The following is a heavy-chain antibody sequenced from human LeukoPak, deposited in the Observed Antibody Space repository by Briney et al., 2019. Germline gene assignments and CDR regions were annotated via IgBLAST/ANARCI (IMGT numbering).Heavy chain of an antibody. J-gene: IGHJ4*02. Sequence: GGSLRLSCEVSGFTFSNYWMSWVRQAPGKGLEWVANIKQDGSEKYYVDSVKGRFTISRDNAKNSLYLQMNSLRAEDTAVYYCARERFGESGTFDYWGQGTLVTVSS. V-gene: IGHV3-7*01. CDR1: GFTFSNYW. D-gene: IGHD3-10*01. CDR2: IKQDGSEK. CDR3: ARERFGESGTFDY.